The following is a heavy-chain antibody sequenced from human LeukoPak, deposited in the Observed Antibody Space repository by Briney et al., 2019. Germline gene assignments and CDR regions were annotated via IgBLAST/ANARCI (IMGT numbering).Heavy chain of an antibody. V-gene: IGHV4-34*01. CDR2: INHSGST. J-gene: IGHJ5*02. Sequence: SETLSLTCTVSGGSISSYYWSWIRQPPGKGLEWIGEINHSGSTNYNPSLKSRVTISVDTSKNQFSLKLSSVTAADTAVYYCARCITIFGVVIINWFDPWGQGTLVTVSS. CDR1: GGSISSYY. CDR3: ARCITIFGVVIINWFDP. D-gene: IGHD3-3*01.